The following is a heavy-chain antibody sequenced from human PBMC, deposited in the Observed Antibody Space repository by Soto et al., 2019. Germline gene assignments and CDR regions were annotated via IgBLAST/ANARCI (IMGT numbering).Heavy chain of an antibody. CDR3: ARYCSGGSCYGSYFDY. CDR1: GFTFSTYG. D-gene: IGHD2-15*01. CDR2: IKQDGSEK. Sequence: PGGSLRLSCAASGFTFSTYGMHWVRQAPGKGLEWVANIKQDGSEKYYVDSVKGRFTISRDNAKNSLYLQMNSLRAEDTAVYYCARYCSGGSCYGSYFDYWGQGTLVTVSS. J-gene: IGHJ4*02. V-gene: IGHV3-7*03.